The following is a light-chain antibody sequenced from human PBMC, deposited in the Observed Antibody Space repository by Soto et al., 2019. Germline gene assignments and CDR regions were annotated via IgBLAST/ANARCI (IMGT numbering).Light chain of an antibody. V-gene: IGLV2-14*03. Sequence: SALTQPASVSGSPGQSITISCTGTSSDVGGYNYVSWYQQHPGKVPRLMIYDVSNRPSGVSNRFSGSKSGNTASLTISGLQAEDEADYYCSSYTSSNTPIFGGGTQLTVL. J-gene: IGLJ2*01. CDR2: DVS. CDR3: SSYTSSNTPI. CDR1: SSDVGGYNY.